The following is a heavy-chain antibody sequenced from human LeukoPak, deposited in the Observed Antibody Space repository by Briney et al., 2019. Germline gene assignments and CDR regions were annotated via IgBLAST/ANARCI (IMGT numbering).Heavy chain of an antibody. Sequence: SETLSLTCAVSGGSFSGCYWNWIPQSPGKGLEWIGEVTHRGVTHYSPSLRSRVTISLDTSRKQFSLSVSSVTAADTAVYYCARENCGRFFTGEHYYSLDVWGKGTTVTVSS. V-gene: IGHV4-34*01. CDR2: VTHRGVT. CDR3: ARENCGRFFTGEHYYSLDV. J-gene: IGHJ6*04. D-gene: IGHD3-10*01. CDR1: GGSFSGCY.